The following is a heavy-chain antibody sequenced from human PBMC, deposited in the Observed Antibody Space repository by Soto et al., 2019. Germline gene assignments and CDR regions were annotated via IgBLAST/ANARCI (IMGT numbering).Heavy chain of an antibody. CDR1: GGSISSYY. Sequence: NPSETLSLTCTVSGGSISSYYWSWIRQPPGKGLEWIGYIYYSGRTNYNPSLKSRVTISVDTSKNQFSLKLSSVTAADTAVYYCARAGGSSWYSWFDPWGQGTLVTVSS. CDR2: IYYSGRT. J-gene: IGHJ5*02. V-gene: IGHV4-59*01. CDR3: ARAGGSSWYSWFDP. D-gene: IGHD6-13*01.